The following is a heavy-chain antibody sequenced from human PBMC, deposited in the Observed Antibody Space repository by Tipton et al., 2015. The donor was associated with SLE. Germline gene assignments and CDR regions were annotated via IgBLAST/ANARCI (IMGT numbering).Heavy chain of an antibody. CDR1: GGSITSGSYY. J-gene: IGHJ3*01. CDR2: IYNTGAT. Sequence: TLSLTCTVSGGSITSGSYYLCWIRQPAGQGLEWIGRIYNTGATYYNPSLKSRVSMSIDTSKNQLSLWLSSVSAADTAVYYCARMGNYEYVHIDALDLWGQGTMVIVSS. V-gene: IGHV4-61*02. D-gene: IGHD1-7*01. CDR3: ARMGNYEYVHIDALDL.